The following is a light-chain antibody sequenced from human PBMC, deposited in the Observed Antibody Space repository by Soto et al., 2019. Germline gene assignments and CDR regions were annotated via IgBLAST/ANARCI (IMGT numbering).Light chain of an antibody. CDR1: HLISTS. CDR2: AAS. J-gene: IGKJ4*01. V-gene: IGKV1-12*01. CDR3: QQANSFPFT. Sequence: DIQMTQSPASVPASLGDRVTFTCGGGHLISTSLAWYQQKPGEAPKLLISAASSLGSGVPSRFSGSGSGTDFTLTISSLQPEDFATYYCQQANSFPFTFGGGTKVEIK.